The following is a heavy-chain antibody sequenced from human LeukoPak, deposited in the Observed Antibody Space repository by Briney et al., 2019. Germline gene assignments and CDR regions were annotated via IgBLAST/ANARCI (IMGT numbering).Heavy chain of an antibody. V-gene: IGHV3-21*01. J-gene: IGHJ3*02. CDR2: ISSSSSYI. D-gene: IGHD3-16*01. Sequence: GFLRLSCAASGFTLSSYSMNWVRQAPGKGLEWVSSISSSSSYIYYADSVKGRFTISRDNAKNSLYLQMNSLRAEDTAVYYCARGGRLDAFDIWGQGTMVTVSS. CDR1: GFTLSSYS. CDR3: ARGGRLDAFDI.